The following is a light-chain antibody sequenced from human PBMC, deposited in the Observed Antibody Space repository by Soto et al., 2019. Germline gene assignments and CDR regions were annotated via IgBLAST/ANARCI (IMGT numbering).Light chain of an antibody. CDR2: AAS. CDR1: QGISSN. Sequence: DIQLTHSPSFLSASVGDRVTITCRASQGISSNLAWYQQKPGKAPKLLIYAASTLQSGVPSRFSGSGSGTEFTLTISSLQPEDFATYYCQQFNSYPITFGQGTRLEIX. J-gene: IGKJ5*01. V-gene: IGKV1-9*01. CDR3: QQFNSYPIT.